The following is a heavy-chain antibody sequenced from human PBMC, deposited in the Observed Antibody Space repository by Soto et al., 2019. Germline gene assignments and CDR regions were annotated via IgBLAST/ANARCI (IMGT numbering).Heavy chain of an antibody. CDR2: IGTAGDT. V-gene: IGHV3-13*01. J-gene: IGHJ6*02. Sequence: GGSLRLSCAASGFTFSSYDMHWVRQATGKGLEWVSAIGTAGDTYYPGSVKGRFTISRENAKNSLYLQMNSLRAGDTAVYYCARGAFWSGYYYHGMDVWGQGTTVTVSS. CDR1: GFTFSSYD. D-gene: IGHD3-3*01. CDR3: ARGAFWSGYYYHGMDV.